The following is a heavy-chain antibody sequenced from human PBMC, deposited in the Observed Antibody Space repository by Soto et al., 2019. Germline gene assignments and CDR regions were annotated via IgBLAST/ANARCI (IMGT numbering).Heavy chain of an antibody. CDR2: IHPSGGGS. J-gene: IGHJ4*02. D-gene: IGHD3-22*01. Sequence: GASVKVSCKPSGYTLNTYYLHWVRQAPGQGLEWMGIIHPSGGGSTYAQKFLGRVTITRDMSTSTAYMELSSLRSEDTAVYYCAADPYYESRFDYWGQGTLVTVSS. CDR1: GYTLNTYY. V-gene: IGHV1-46*02. CDR3: AADPYYESRFDY.